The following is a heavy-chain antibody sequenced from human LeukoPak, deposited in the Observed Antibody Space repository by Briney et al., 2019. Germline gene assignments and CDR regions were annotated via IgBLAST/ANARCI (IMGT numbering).Heavy chain of an antibody. Sequence: GGSLRLSCAASGFTFNDYYMSWIRQAPGQGLEWLSYINIGGINTHYADSVKGRFTISRDNAKKSLYLEMNNLRAEDTAVYYCATDGAGFDTWGQGVLVTVSS. J-gene: IGHJ5*02. CDR3: ATDGAGFDT. CDR1: GFTFNDYY. V-gene: IGHV3-11*01. CDR2: INIGGINT.